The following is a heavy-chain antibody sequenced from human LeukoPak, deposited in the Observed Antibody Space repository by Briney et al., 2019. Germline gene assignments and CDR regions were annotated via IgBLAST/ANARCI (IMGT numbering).Heavy chain of an antibody. CDR1: GGSFSGYY. J-gene: IGHJ6*02. D-gene: IGHD6-13*01. V-gene: IGHV4-34*01. CDR2: INHSGST. CDR3: ARDRTYSSSRRSRVYYGMDV. Sequence: PSETLSLTCAVYGGSFSGYYWSWIRQPPGKGLEWIGEINHSGSTNYNPSLKSRVTISVDTSKNQFSLKLSSVTAADTAVYYCARDRTYSSSRRSRVYYGMDVWGQGTTVTVSS.